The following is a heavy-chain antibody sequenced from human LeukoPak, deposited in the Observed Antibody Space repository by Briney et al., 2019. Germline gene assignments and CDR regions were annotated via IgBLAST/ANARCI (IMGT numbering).Heavy chain of an antibody. J-gene: IGHJ4*02. Sequence: PGGSLRLSCAASGFTFSTYSMNWVRQAPGKGLEWVSYISSSGSTIYYADSVKGRFTISRDNAKNSLYLQMDSLRAEDTAVYYCARDPNGWMTPNDYWGQGTLVTVSS. CDR3: ARDPNGWMTPNDY. V-gene: IGHV3-48*01. CDR2: ISSSGSTI. D-gene: IGHD6-19*01. CDR1: GFTFSTYS.